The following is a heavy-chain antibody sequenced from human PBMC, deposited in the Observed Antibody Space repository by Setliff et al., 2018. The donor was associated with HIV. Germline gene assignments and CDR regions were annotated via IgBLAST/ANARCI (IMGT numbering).Heavy chain of an antibody. J-gene: IGHJ4*02. V-gene: IGHV4-30-4*01. Sequence: SETLSLTCTVSDASVNSDDYYWSWIRQTPGKGLEWIGYIYYSGDTYYNATLQSRATILLDTSKNQFFLTLTSVTAADTAVYFCARVPFGSGSNYFDFWGQGTLVTVSS. CDR1: DASVNSDDYY. CDR3: ARVPFGSGSNYFDF. CDR2: IYYSGDT. D-gene: IGHD3-10*01.